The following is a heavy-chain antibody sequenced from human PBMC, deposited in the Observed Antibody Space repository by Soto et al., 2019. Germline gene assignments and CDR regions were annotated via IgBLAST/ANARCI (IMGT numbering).Heavy chain of an antibody. D-gene: IGHD2-15*01. CDR1: GFTFSSYG. J-gene: IGHJ4*02. CDR2: ISYDGSNK. Sequence: GGSLRLSCAASGFTFSSYGMHWVRQAPGKGLEWVAVISYDGSNKYYADSVKGRFTISRDNSKNTLYLQMNSLRAEDTAVYYCAKDPHVVVVVAADELTFDYWGQGTLVTVSS. V-gene: IGHV3-30*18. CDR3: AKDPHVVVVVAADELTFDY.